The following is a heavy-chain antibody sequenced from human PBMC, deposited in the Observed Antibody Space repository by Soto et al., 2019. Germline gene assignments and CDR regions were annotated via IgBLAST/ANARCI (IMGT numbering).Heavy chain of an antibody. CDR2: IYYSGST. Sequence: SETLYLTCTVSGGSISSYYWSWIRQPPGKGLEWIGYIYYSGSTNYNPSLKSRVTISVDTSKNQFSLKLSSVTAADTAVYYCARGIEEQLGRSYFDYWGQGTLVTVSS. CDR1: GGSISSYY. J-gene: IGHJ4*02. V-gene: IGHV4-59*01. D-gene: IGHD6-13*01. CDR3: ARGIEEQLGRSYFDY.